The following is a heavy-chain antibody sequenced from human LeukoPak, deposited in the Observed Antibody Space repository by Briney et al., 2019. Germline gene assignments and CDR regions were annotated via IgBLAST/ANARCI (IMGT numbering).Heavy chain of an antibody. Sequence: KPGGSLRLSCAASGFTFSSYSMNWVRQAPGKGLEWVSSISSSSCYIYYADSVKGRFTISRDNAKNSLYLQMNSLRAEDTAVYYCAGAVVVTAIPSFDYWGQGTLVTVSS. D-gene: IGHD2-21*02. CDR2: ISSSSCYI. CDR3: AGAVVVTAIPSFDY. V-gene: IGHV3-21*01. CDR1: GFTFSSYS. J-gene: IGHJ4*02.